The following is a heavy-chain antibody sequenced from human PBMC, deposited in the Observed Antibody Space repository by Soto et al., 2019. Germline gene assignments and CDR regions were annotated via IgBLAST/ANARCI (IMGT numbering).Heavy chain of an antibody. Sequence: SETLSLTCSVSGDSISSYYWSWIRQSPGKGLEWIGYIYYSGRTNYTPSLRSRVTISVDTSKNQLSLELSSVTAADTAVYYCVRDYYYDSSGYPGADYYGMDVWGQGTTVTVSS. CDR2: IYYSGRT. V-gene: IGHV4-59*01. CDR1: GDSISSYY. CDR3: VRDYYYDSSGYPGADYYGMDV. J-gene: IGHJ6*02. D-gene: IGHD3-22*01.